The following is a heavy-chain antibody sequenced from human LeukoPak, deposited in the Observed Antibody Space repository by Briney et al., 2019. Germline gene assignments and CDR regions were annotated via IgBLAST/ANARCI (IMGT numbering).Heavy chain of an antibody. Sequence: GGSLRLSCAASGFTFSSYWMHWVRQAPGEGLVWGSRIKSDGSVAWYADSVKGRFTISRDNAKNMLYLQMNSPRDEDTAVYFCARDHDAVGTTIDHWGQGTLVTVSS. V-gene: IGHV3-74*01. D-gene: IGHD1-14*01. J-gene: IGHJ4*02. CDR1: GFTFSSYW. CDR2: IKSDGSVA. CDR3: ARDHDAVGTTIDH.